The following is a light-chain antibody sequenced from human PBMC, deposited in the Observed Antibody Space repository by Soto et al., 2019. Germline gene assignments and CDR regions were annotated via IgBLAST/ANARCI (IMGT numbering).Light chain of an antibody. CDR2: GAS. V-gene: IGKV3-15*01. CDR1: QSVSSY. CDR3: QQYENYFWT. J-gene: IGKJ1*01. Sequence: EIVLTQSPATLSLSPGERATLXXXASQSVSSYLAWYQQKPGQAPRLLIHGASTRATGIPARFSGSGSGTEFTLTISDLQPDDFATYYCQQYENYFWTFGQGTKVDI.